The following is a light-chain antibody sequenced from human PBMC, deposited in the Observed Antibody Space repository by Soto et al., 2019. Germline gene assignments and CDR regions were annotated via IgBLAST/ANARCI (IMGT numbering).Light chain of an antibody. J-gene: IGLJ1*01. CDR1: STDFVSYNR. V-gene: IGLV2-18*01. CDR3: SLYTSENTYI. CDR2: EAS. Sequence: QSPLTQPPSVSGSPRQPVTISCTRNSTDFVSYNRVSWYQQPPGTAPKLIIYEASNRPSGVPDRFSGSKSGNTASLTISGLQAADEADYYCSLYTSENTYIFGTGTKVTVL.